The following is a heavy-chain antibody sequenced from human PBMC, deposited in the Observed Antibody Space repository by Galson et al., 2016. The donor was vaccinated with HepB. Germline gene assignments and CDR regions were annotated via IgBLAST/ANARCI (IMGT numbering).Heavy chain of an antibody. CDR3: ARGGTLAAAVSSSYYGMDV. CDR1: GGTLSRHT. Sequence: SVKVSCKAPGGTLSRHTLSWVRQAPGQGLEWMGGFIPFLEKPNYAQRFQGRLTITVDKSTSTAYMELSSLRSEDMGVYYRARGGTLAAAVSSSYYGMDVWGQGTTVIVSS. V-gene: IGHV1-69*10. D-gene: IGHD6-13*01. J-gene: IGHJ6*02. CDR2: FIPFLEKP.